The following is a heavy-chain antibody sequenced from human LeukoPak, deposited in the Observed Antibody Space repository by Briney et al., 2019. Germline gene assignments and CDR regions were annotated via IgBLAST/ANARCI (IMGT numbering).Heavy chain of an antibody. CDR3: TTATSMTTSWS. J-gene: IGHJ4*02. D-gene: IGHD5-24*01. Sequence: PGGALRLSCAASGFTFSNIWMAWVRQAPGKGLEGVGHNRSNADGWTADYAAPVKGRFTISRDESKSTLYLQFNSLKAEDTAVYYYTTATSMTTSWSWGQGTLVTVSS. CDR1: GFTFSNIW. CDR2: NRSNADGWTA. V-gene: IGHV3-15*01.